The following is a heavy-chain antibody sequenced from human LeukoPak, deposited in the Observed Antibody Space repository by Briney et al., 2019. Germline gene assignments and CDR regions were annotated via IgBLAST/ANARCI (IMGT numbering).Heavy chain of an antibody. D-gene: IGHD2-2*01. Sequence: GGSLRLSSAASGFTFNKYWMSWVRQAPGKGLEWVANIKKDGSEKYYVDSVKGRFTISRDNAKNSLYLKMNSLRAEDTAVYYCAREGDIVSVPSAWRFDPWGQGTLVTVSS. CDR1: GFTFNKYW. V-gene: IGHV3-7*01. J-gene: IGHJ5*02. CDR3: AREGDIVSVPSAWRFDP. CDR2: IKKDGSEK.